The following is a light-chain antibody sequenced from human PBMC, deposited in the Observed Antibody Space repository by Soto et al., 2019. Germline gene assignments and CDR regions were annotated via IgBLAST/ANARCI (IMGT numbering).Light chain of an antibody. CDR3: SSSAGSNNLV. CDR2: EVS. Sequence: QSALTQPPSASGSPGQSVTISCTGTSSDVGGYNYVSWYQQHPGKAPKLMIYEVSKRPSGVPDRFSGSKSGNTASLTVSGRQAEDEADYYCSSSAGSNNLVFGGGTNLTVL. V-gene: IGLV2-8*01. CDR1: SSDVGGYNY. J-gene: IGLJ3*02.